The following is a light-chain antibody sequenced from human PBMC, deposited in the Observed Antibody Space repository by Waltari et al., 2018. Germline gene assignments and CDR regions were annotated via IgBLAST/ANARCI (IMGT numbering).Light chain of an antibody. Sequence: DIQMTQSPSSLSASVGDRVTITCRASQSISSYLNWYQQKPGKAPKLLIYAASSLQSGVPSRFSGSESGTDFTLTISSLQPEDFATYYCQQSYSTPESWTFGQGTKVEIK. V-gene: IGKV1-39*01. CDR1: QSISSY. CDR2: AAS. CDR3: QQSYSTPESWT. J-gene: IGKJ1*01.